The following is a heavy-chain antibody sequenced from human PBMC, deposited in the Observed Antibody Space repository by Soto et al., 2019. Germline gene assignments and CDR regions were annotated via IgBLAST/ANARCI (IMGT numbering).Heavy chain of an antibody. J-gene: IGHJ6*03. V-gene: IGHV3-9*01. Sequence: EVQLVESGGGLVQPGRSLRLSCAASGFTFEEYAVNWVRRHPVKGREGVAGFDWKGDAIGYADSVKGRFTVSRDYARKSLFLQMNSLTLDDTAVYYCAKDYYCSAENCFSAYRTYFLDVWGKGTTVTVSS. D-gene: IGHD2-15*01. CDR3: AKDYYCSAENCFSAYRTYFLDV. CDR1: GFTFEEYA. CDR2: FDWKGDAI.